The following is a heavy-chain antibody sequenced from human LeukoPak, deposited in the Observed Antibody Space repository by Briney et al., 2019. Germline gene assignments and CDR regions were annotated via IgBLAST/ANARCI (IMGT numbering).Heavy chain of an antibody. D-gene: IGHD1-26*01. CDR1: GDSVSSNSAT. Sequence: SQTLSLTCAISGDSVSSNSATWDWIRQSPSRGLECLGRTYYRSKWYNDYAVSVKSRITINPDTSKNQFSLHLNSVTPEDTAVYYCARVGRSGTDYEYWGQGTLVTVSS. V-gene: IGHV6-1*01. CDR3: ARVGRSGTDYEY. CDR2: TYYRSKWYN. J-gene: IGHJ4*02.